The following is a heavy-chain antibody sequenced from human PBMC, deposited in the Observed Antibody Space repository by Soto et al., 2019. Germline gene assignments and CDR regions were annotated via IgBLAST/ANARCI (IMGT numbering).Heavy chain of an antibody. CDR3: ARDSDYGDYAPAGFDP. V-gene: IGHV3-74*01. D-gene: IGHD4-17*01. CDR2: INSDGSST. Sequence: GESLKISCAASGFTFSSYWMHWVRQAPGKGLVWVSRINSDGSSTSYADSVKGRFTISRDNAKNTLYLQMNSLRAEDTAVYYCARDSDYGDYAPAGFDPWGQGTLVTVSS. CDR1: GFTFSSYW. J-gene: IGHJ5*02.